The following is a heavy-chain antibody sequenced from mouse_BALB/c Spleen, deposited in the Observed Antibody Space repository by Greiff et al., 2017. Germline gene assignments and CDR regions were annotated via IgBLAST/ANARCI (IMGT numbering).Heavy chain of an antibody. D-gene: IGHD2-2*01. CDR1: GYSITSCYS. V-gene: IGHV3-1*02. CDR2: IHYSGSA. J-gene: IGHJ3*01. CDR3: ASSRLPHLWFAY. Sequence: EVHLVESGPDLVKPSQSLSLTCTVTGYSITSCYSWHWIRQFPGSKLEWMGYIHYSGSANYNPSLKSRITITRDTSKNQFFLQLNSVTTEDTATYYCASSRLPHLWFAYWGQGTLVTVSA.